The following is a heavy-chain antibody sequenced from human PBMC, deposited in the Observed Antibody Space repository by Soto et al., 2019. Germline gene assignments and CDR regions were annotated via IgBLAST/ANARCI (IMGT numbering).Heavy chain of an antibody. J-gene: IGHJ4*02. Sequence: EVRLVESGGGLGQPGGSLRLSCAASGFIVSSNYMTWVRQAPGKGLEWVSLLYSGGATHYAASVKGRFTISSHSSQNTLFLQMNSLRTEDTATYYCVRGRYGAEIHWGQGTKVTVSS. V-gene: IGHV3-53*04. CDR1: GFIVSSNY. CDR3: VRGRYGAEIH. CDR2: LYSGGAT. D-gene: IGHD3-10*01.